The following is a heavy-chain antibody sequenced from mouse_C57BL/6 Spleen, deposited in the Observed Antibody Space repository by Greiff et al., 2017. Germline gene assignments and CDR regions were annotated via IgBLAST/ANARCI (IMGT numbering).Heavy chain of an antibody. V-gene: IGHV1-52*01. CDR3: ARGDYHCQYYCDY. J-gene: IGHJ2*01. CDR2: IDPTDSET. D-gene: IGHD2-4*01. Sequence: QVQLQQPGAELVRPGSSVKLSCKASGYTFTSYWMHWVKQRPIKGLEWIGNIDPTDSETHYNQKFKEKATLTVDKSSSTAYMQLSSRTSEDSAVYYCARGDYHCQYYCDYWGQGTTLTVSS. CDR1: GYTFTSYW.